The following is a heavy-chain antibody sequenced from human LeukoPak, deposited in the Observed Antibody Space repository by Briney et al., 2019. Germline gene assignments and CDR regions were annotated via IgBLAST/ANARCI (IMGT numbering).Heavy chain of an antibody. D-gene: IGHD3-10*02. CDR1: GGTFSSYA. CDR3: ASCVRGYYYYYGMDV. V-gene: IGHV1-69*13. J-gene: IGHJ6*02. CDR2: IIPIFGTA. Sequence: SVKVSCKASGGTFSSYAISWVRQAPGQGLEWMGGIIPIFGTANYAQKFQGRVTITADESTSTAYMELSSLRSEDTAVYYCASCVRGYYYYYGMDVWGQGTTVTVSS.